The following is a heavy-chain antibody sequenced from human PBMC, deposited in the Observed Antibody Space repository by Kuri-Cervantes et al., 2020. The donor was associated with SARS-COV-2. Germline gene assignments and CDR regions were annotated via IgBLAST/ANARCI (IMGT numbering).Heavy chain of an antibody. CDR2: ISAYNGYT. CDR3: AREDLGYCSSTSCYSKDSYYGMDV. CDR1: GYTFTNDA. Sequence: ASVKVSCKSSGYTFTNDAISWVRQAPGQGLEWMGWISAYNGYTNYAQKFQGRVTMTTDTSTNTAYMELRSLRSDDTAVYYCAREDLGYCSSTSCYSKDSYYGMDVWGQGTTVTVSS. J-gene: IGHJ6*02. D-gene: IGHD2-2*02. V-gene: IGHV1-18*01.